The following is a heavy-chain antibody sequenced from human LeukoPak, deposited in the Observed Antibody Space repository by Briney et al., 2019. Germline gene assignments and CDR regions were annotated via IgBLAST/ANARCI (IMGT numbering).Heavy chain of an antibody. J-gene: IGHJ3*02. CDR2: IYHSGST. D-gene: IGHD1-14*01. CDR3: ARNNTRTVSRGSNRRRANAFDI. Sequence: SETLSLTCAVSGSSISSGYYWGWIRQPPGKGLEWIGSIYHSGSTYYNPSLRSRVTISVDTSKNQFSLKLSSVTAADTAVYYCARNNTRTVSRGSNRRRANAFDIWGQGTMVTVSS. V-gene: IGHV4-38-2*01. CDR1: GSSISSGYY.